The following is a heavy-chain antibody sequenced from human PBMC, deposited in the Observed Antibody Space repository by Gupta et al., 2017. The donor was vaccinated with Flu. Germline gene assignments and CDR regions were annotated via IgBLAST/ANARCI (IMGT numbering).Heavy chain of an antibody. CDR3: VKDNRGIVVVTAIPFEY. CDR1: GFTFSNSG. D-gene: IGHD2-21*02. V-gene: IGHV3-30*18. CDR2: ISYDGSSK. Sequence: QVQLVESGGGVVQPGRSLRLSCVASGFTFSNSGMHWVRQAPGKGLEWVAIISYDGSSKYYAESVKGRFTISRDNSKNTLYLQMNSLRADDTAFYYCVKDNRGIVVVTAIPFEYWGQGSLVTVSS. J-gene: IGHJ4*02.